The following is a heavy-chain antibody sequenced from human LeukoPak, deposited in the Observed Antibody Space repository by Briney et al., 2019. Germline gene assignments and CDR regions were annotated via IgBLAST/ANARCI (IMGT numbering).Heavy chain of an antibody. CDR1: GGSISSSSYY. V-gene: IGHV4-39*01. J-gene: IGHJ4*02. CDR2: IYYSGST. Sequence: KASETLSLTCTVSGGSISSSSYYWGWIRQPPGKGLEWIGSIYYSGSTYYNPSLKSRVTISVDTSKNQFSLKLSSVTAADTAVYYSACRTAMVFDYWGQGTLVTVSS. D-gene: IGHD5-18*01. CDR3: ACRTAMVFDY.